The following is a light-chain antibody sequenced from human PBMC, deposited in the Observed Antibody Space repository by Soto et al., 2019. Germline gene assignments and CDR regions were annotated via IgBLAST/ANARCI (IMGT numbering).Light chain of an antibody. V-gene: IGLV1-40*01. CDR3: KPFATTLGVNV. CDR2: DNN. J-gene: IGLJ1*01. Sequence: QSVLTQPPSPSGAPGQRVTISCTGSSSNIGAGYDVHWYQQFPGTAPKLLIYDNNNRPSGVPDRFSGSKSGTSASLAITGLQADDEADNSGKPFATTLGVNVFEVGPRSPS. CDR1: SSNIGAGYD.